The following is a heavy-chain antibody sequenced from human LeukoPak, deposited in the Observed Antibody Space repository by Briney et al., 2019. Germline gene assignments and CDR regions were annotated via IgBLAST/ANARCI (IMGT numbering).Heavy chain of an antibody. CDR3: ARKGISSISAAFDY. V-gene: IGHV4-4*07. D-gene: IGHD6-13*01. CDR1: GGSISSYY. J-gene: IGHJ4*02. Sequence: KSSETLSLTCSVSGGSISSYYWSWIRQPAGKGLEWIGRIYSSGSTNYNPSLKSRVTMSVDTSKNQFSLKLSSVTAADTAVYYCARKGISSISAAFDYWGQGTLVTVSS. CDR2: IYSSGST.